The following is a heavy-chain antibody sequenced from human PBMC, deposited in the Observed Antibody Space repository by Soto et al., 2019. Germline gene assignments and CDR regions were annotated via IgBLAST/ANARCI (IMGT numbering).Heavy chain of an antibody. CDR1: GFTFSSYA. CDR3: ARDPRYSNTLSYFDY. J-gene: IGHJ4*02. Sequence: GGSLRLSCAASGFTFSSYAMHWVRQAPGKGLEWVAVISYDGSNKYYADSVKGRFTISRDNSKNTLYLQMNSLRAEDTAVYYCARDPRYSNTLSYFDYWGQGTLVTVSS. V-gene: IGHV3-30-3*01. D-gene: IGHD6-13*01. CDR2: ISYDGSNK.